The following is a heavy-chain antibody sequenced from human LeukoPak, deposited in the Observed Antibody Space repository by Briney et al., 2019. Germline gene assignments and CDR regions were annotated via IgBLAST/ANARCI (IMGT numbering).Heavy chain of an antibody. CDR2: ISGSGSST. Sequence: GGSLRLSCSASGFTFTTYAMSWVRQAPGKGLEWVSAISGSGSSTYYADSVKGRFTISRDNAKGTLYLQMNSLRAEDAALYYCAKDQPEAYFDYWGQGTLVTVSS. D-gene: IGHD1-14*01. J-gene: IGHJ4*02. CDR1: GFTFTTYA. V-gene: IGHV3-23*01. CDR3: AKDQPEAYFDY.